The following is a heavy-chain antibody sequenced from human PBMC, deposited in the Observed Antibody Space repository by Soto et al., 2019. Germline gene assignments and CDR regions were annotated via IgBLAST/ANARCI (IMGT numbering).Heavy chain of an antibody. D-gene: IGHD6-19*01. V-gene: IGHV3-30-3*01. J-gene: IGHJ1*01. CDR3: ARGKLAMAGTNTNH. CDR1: GFNFTNYA. CDR2: ISSDGSTQ. Sequence: QVQLVESGGGVVQPGRALRLSCAASGFNFTNYAMHWIRQAPGKGLEWVAVISSDGSTQHVADTVKGRFTFSRDNSKNTPDLQMNRLRAEDTAIYYWARGKLAMAGTNTNHWGPGTLVTVSS.